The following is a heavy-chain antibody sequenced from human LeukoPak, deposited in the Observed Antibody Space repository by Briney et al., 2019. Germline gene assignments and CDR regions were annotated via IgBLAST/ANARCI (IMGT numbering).Heavy chain of an antibody. CDR1: GGSISSGSYY. J-gene: IGHJ4*02. D-gene: IGHD1-26*01. V-gene: IGHV4-61*02. Sequence: SETLSLTCTVSGGSISSGSYYWSWIRQPAGKGLEWIGRIYTSGSTNYNPSLKSRVSISVDTSKNQYSLKLSSVTAADTAVYYCARVDLRYSGSYYFDYWGQGTLVTVSS. CDR2: IYTSGST. CDR3: ARVDLRYSGSYYFDY.